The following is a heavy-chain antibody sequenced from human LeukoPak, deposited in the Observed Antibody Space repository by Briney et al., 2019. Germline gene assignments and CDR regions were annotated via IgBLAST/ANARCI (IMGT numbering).Heavy chain of an antibody. D-gene: IGHD5-18*01. CDR3: ARGYSYGLLRYFDY. CDR2: MNPNSGNT. J-gene: IGHJ4*02. V-gene: IGHV1-8*03. CDR1: NYTFTAYG. Sequence: GASVKVSCKTFNYTFTAYGINWVRQAPGQGLEWMGWMNPNSGNTGYAQKFQGRVTITADKSTSTAYMELSSLRSEDTAVYYCARGYSYGLLRYFDYWGQGTLVTVSS.